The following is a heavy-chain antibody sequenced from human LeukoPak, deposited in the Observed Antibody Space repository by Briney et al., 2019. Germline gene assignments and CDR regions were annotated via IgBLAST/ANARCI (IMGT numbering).Heavy chain of an antibody. D-gene: IGHD3-22*01. CDR3: ARLLRTMIVVVAAGDDY. Sequence: SETLSLTCTVSGGSISSGGYYWSWIRQPPGKGLEWIGYIYHSGSTYYNPSLKSRVTISVDRSKNQFSLKLSSVTAADTAVYYCARLLRTMIVVVAAGDDYWGQGTLVTVSS. V-gene: IGHV4-30-2*01. CDR1: GGSISSGGYY. J-gene: IGHJ4*02. CDR2: IYHSGST.